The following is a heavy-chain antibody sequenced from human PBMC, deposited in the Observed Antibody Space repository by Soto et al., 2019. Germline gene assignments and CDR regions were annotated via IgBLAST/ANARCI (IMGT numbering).Heavy chain of an antibody. CDR1: GFIVRSHF. CDR3: ARSSGGVFGIIIEGSNWLAP. V-gene: IGHV3-53*05. J-gene: IGHJ5*02. Sequence: GGSLRLSXAASGFIVRSHFMSWVRQAPGKGLEWVSLLYSGGSTFYADSVKGRFTISRDNSKNTLYLQMNSLRSEDTAVYYCARSSGGVFGIIIEGSNWLAPWGQGSLVTVSS. D-gene: IGHD3-16*02. CDR2: LYSGGST.